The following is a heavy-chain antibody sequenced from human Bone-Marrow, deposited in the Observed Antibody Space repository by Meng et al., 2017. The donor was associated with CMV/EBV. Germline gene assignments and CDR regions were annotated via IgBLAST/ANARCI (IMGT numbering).Heavy chain of an antibody. CDR3: AREGPSGSYSKDY. J-gene: IGHJ4*02. Sequence: SVKVSCKASGGTFSSYASSWVRQDPGQGLEWMGGIIPIFGTANYAQKFQGRVTITTDESTSTAYMELSSLRSEDTAVYYCAREGPSGSYSKDYWGQGTLVTVSS. V-gene: IGHV1-69*05. D-gene: IGHD1-26*01. CDR2: IIPIFGTA. CDR1: GGTFSSYA.